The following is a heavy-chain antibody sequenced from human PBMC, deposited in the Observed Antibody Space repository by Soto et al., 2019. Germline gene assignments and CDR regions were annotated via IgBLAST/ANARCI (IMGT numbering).Heavy chain of an antibody. V-gene: IGHV1-18*01. D-gene: IGHD4-17*01. J-gene: IGHJ4*02. Sequence: GASVKVSCKASGYTFTSHGISWVRQAPGQGLEWMGWISAYNGNTNYAQKLQGRVTMTTDTSTSTAYMELRSLRSDDTAVYYCARDFNRATVTTCAYWGQGTLVTVSS. CDR2: ISAYNGNT. CDR1: GYTFTSHG. CDR3: ARDFNRATVTTCAY.